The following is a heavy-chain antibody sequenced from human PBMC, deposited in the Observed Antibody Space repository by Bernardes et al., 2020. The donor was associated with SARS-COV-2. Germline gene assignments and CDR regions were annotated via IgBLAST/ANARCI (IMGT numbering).Heavy chain of an antibody. V-gene: IGHV1-2*04. D-gene: IGHD3-16*01. CDR3: AITADRLNWFDP. J-gene: IGHJ5*02. CDR1: GYTFTGYY. CDR2: INPNSGGT. Sequence: ASVKVSCKASGYTFTGYYMHWVRQAPGQGLEWMGWINPNSGGTNYAQKFQGWVTMTRDTSISTAYMELSRLRSDDTAVYYCAITADRLNWFDPWGQGTLVTVSS.